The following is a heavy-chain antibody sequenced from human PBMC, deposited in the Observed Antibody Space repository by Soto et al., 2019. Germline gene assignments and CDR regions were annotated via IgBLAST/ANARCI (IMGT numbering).Heavy chain of an antibody. V-gene: IGHV3-23*01. Sequence: EGQLLQSGGGLVQPGESLRLSCAASGFTFSSSGMSWVRQAPGKGLEWVSSISIRGDYRYYADSVKGRFTISRDNSKNTLYLQMSSLTAEDTARYYCANHGGVYFWGQGTMGAVSS. CDR1: GFTFSSSG. CDR2: ISIRGDYR. D-gene: IGHD2-8*02. J-gene: IGHJ3*01. CDR3: ANHGGVYF.